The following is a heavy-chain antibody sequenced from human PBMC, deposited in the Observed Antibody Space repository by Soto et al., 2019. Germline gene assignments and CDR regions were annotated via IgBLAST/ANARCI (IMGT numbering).Heavy chain of an antibody. Sequence: GGSLRLSCAASGFTFSSYAMHWVRQAPGKGLEWVAVISYDGSNKYYADSVKGRFTISRDNSKNTLYLQMNSLRAEDTAVYYCAGDRGHIVVVTAGFDYWGQGTLVTVSS. V-gene: IGHV3-30-3*01. J-gene: IGHJ4*02. CDR3: AGDRGHIVVVTAGFDY. CDR2: ISYDGSNK. D-gene: IGHD2-21*02. CDR1: GFTFSSYA.